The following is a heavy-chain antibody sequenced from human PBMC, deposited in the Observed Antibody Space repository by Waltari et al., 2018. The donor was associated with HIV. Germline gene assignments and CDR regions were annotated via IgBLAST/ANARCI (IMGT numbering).Heavy chain of an antibody. CDR2: IRTKTYGGKT. D-gene: IGHD3-22*01. CDR1: GFTFGDFA. CDR3: TRQHDSSGYYTRGLFYFDY. Sequence: EVQLVESGGTLVQTGRSLRLYCSTSGFTFGDFAIVWVRQAPGKGLEWVGLIRTKTYGGKTDFAASVKDRFSISRDDSRNIAYLQMNSLKTEDTAIYFCTRQHDSSGYYTRGLFYFDYWGQGNLVTVSS. V-gene: IGHV3-49*04. J-gene: IGHJ4*02.